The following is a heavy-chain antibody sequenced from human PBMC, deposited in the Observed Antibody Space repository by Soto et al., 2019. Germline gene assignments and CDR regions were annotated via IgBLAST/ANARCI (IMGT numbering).Heavy chain of an antibody. J-gene: IGHJ5*02. D-gene: IGHD3-22*01. CDR2: IYWDDDK. Sequence: QITLKESGPPLVKPTQTLTLTCTFSGFSLSTSGVGVGWIRQPPGKALEWLALIYWDDDKRYSPSLESRLTTTKDTSKNQVVLTMTNMDPVVTATYYCAHSQYYDDSSGYYFKCFDPWGQGTLVTVSS. CDR3: AHSQYYDDSSGYYFKCFDP. V-gene: IGHV2-5*02. CDR1: GFSLSTSGVG.